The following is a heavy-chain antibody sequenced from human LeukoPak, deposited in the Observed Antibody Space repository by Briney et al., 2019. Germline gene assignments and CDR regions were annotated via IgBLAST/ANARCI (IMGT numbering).Heavy chain of an antibody. CDR3: AXXXXXSGSYHY. J-gene: IGHJ4*02. D-gene: IGHD3-10*01. CDR1: GGSFSHYY. Sequence: PSETLSLTCAVYGGSFSHYYWSWIRQPPGKGLEWIGEINHSGSANYNPSLKSRVTIAVDTSKNQFSLRLSSVTAADRAVYYCAXXXXXSGSYHYWGQGTLVTVSS. V-gene: IGHV4-34*01. CDR2: INHSGSA.